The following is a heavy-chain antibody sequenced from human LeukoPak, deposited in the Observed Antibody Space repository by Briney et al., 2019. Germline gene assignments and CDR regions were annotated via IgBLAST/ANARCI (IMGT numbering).Heavy chain of an antibody. D-gene: IGHD6-19*01. Sequence: GGSPRLSCAASGFTFSSYGMHWVRQAPGKGLEWVAVISYDGSNKYYADSVRGRFTISRDNSKNTLYLQMNSLRAEDTAVYYCAKDLGYSSGSADYWGQGTLVTVSS. CDR3: AKDLGYSSGSADY. CDR1: GFTFSSYG. J-gene: IGHJ4*02. CDR2: ISYDGSNK. V-gene: IGHV3-30*18.